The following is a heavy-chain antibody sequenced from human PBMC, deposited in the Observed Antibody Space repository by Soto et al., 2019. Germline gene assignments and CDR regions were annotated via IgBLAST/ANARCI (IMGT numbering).Heavy chain of an antibody. CDR1: GYTFTSYG. D-gene: IGHD5-18*01. CDR3: ARDRGKYSYGPASDY. CDR2: ISAYNGNT. Sequence: ASVKVSCKASGYTFTSYGISWVRQAPGQGLEWMGWISAYNGNTNYAQKLQGRVTMTTDTSTSTAYMELRSLGSDDTAVYYCARDRGKYSYGPASDYWGQGTLVTVSS. J-gene: IGHJ4*02. V-gene: IGHV1-18*01.